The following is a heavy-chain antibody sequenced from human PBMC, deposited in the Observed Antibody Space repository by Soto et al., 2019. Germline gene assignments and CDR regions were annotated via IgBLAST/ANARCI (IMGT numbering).Heavy chain of an antibody. Sequence: GGSLRLSCAASGFTFSRYGMHWVRQAPGKGLEWEAVILHDGSEIHYGDSVRGRFTISRDNSKNTLYLQMNSLRVEDTAVYYCATRRPFDYWGQGTLVTVSS. CDR3: ATRRPFDY. CDR2: ILHDGSEI. D-gene: IGHD6-6*01. V-gene: IGHV3-30*03. J-gene: IGHJ4*02. CDR1: GFTFSRYG.